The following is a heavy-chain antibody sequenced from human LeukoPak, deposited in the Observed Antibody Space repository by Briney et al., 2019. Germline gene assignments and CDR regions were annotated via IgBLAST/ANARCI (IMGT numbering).Heavy chain of an antibody. CDR3: ARRATTDRGYSYGLDY. D-gene: IGHD5-18*01. V-gene: IGHV3-21*01. CDR2: ISRSNSYI. Sequence: PGGSLRLSCAASGFSFSSYGMSWVRQAPGKGLEWVSSISRSNSYIYYADSVTGRFTISRDNAKNSLYLQMNSLRAEDTAVYYCARRATTDRGYSYGLDYWGQGTLVTVSS. J-gene: IGHJ4*02. CDR1: GFSFSSYG.